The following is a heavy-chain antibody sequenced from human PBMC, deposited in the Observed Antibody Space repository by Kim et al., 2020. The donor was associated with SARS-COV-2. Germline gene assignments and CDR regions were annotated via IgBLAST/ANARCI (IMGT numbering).Heavy chain of an antibody. Sequence: SETLSLTCTVSGGSISSYYWSRIRQPPGKGLEWIGYIYYSGSTNYNPSLKSRVTISVDTSKNQFSLKLSSVTAADTAVYYCARAPRITMVRGVITWIDAFDIWGQGTMVTVSS. J-gene: IGHJ3*02. CDR2: IYYSGST. CDR1: GGSISSYY. CDR3: ARAPRITMVRGVITWIDAFDI. D-gene: IGHD3-10*01. V-gene: IGHV4-59*01.